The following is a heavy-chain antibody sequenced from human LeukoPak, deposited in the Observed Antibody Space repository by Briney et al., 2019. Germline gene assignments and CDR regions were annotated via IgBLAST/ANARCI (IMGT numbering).Heavy chain of an antibody. CDR2: ISSDGSNE. CDR1: GFTFSTYP. J-gene: IGHJ4*02. Sequence: GGSLRLSCAASGFTFSTYPMHWVRQAPGQGREWVTVISSDGSNEYYADSVKGRFTISRDNSKDTLYLQMNSLRAEDTAVYYCARASEYSGGWTTFGGHLDDWGQGTLVTVSS. D-gene: IGHD6-19*01. V-gene: IGHV3-30-3*01. CDR3: ARASEYSGGWTTFGGHLDD.